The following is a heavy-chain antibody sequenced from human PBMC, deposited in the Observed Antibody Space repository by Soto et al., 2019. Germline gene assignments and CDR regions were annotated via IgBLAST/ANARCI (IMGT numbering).Heavy chain of an antibody. CDR2: IWYDGSNK. Sequence: GGSLRLSCAASGFTFSSYGMHWVRQAPGKGLEWVAVIWYDGSNKYYADSVKGRFTISRDNSKNTLYLQMNSLRAEDTAVYYCARDLIPGYSSSPGHYWGQGTLVTVSS. D-gene: IGHD6-13*01. CDR1: GFTFSSYG. V-gene: IGHV3-33*01. J-gene: IGHJ4*02. CDR3: ARDLIPGYSSSPGHY.